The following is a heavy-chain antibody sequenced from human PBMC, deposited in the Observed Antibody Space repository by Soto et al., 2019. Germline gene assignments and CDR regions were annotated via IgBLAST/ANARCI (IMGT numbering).Heavy chain of an antibody. V-gene: IGHV3-23*01. D-gene: IGHD3-10*02. J-gene: IGHJ4*02. CDR2: ISGSGGST. CDR1: GFTFGSYA. CDR3: AKAGGPYYVYTPNDY. Sequence: PGGSLRLSCAASGFTFGSYAMSWVRQAPGKGLEWVAAISGSGGSTNHADSVKGRFTISRDNSKNTLSLQMNSLRAEDTAFYYCAKAGGPYYVYTPNDYWGQGTLVTVSS.